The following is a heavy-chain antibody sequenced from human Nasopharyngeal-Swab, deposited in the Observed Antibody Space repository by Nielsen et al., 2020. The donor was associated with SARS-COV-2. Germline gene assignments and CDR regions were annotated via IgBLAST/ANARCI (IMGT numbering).Heavy chain of an antibody. Sequence: GESLKISCAASGFTVRSNYMSWVRQAPGKGLDWVSVLYSGGSTYYADSVKGRFTISRDNSKNTLYLQMNSLRAEDTAVYYCAREILDYYDSSGYYSPPIFYGMDVWGQGTTVTVSS. J-gene: IGHJ6*02. V-gene: IGHV3-53*01. D-gene: IGHD3-22*01. CDR2: LYSGGST. CDR1: GFTVRSNY. CDR3: AREILDYYDSSGYYSPPIFYGMDV.